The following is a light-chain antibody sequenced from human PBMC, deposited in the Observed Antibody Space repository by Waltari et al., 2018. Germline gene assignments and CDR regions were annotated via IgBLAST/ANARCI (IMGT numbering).Light chain of an antibody. V-gene: IGKV3-11*01. CDR1: QSVSNY. CDR2: DAS. J-gene: IGKJ4*01. CDR3: QQRGNGLT. Sequence: EIVLTQSPATLSLSPGERATLSCRASQSVSNYLAWYQQKPGQAPRLLIYDASTRATGTPARVSGSGSGKDFSLTISSLEPEDFAVYYCQQRGNGLTFGGGTKVEIK.